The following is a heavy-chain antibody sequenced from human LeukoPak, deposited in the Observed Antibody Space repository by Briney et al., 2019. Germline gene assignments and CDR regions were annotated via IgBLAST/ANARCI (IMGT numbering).Heavy chain of an antibody. D-gene: IGHD3-3*01. Sequence: GGSLRLSCAASGFTFSSYEMNWVRQAPGKGLEWVSYITIGGGSMYCADSVKGRFTISRDNAKNSLYLQMNSLRAEDTAVYYCATQGRSAKLGIWGQGTMVTVSS. V-gene: IGHV3-48*03. CDR3: ATQGRSAKLGI. J-gene: IGHJ3*02. CDR2: ITIGGGSM. CDR1: GFTFSSYE.